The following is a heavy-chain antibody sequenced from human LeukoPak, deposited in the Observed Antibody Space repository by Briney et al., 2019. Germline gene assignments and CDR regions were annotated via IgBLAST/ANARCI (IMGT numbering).Heavy chain of an antibody. D-gene: IGHD1/OR15-1a*01. V-gene: IGHV4-59*01. Sequence: SETLSLTCTVSGGSIATYYWSWIRQPPGKGLEWIGYIYYNGHTDYNPSLKSRVTISVHTSKNQFSLKLSSVTAADTAVYYCARDRHWTNDWVYDYWGQGTLVTVSS. CDR3: ARDRHWTNDWVYDY. CDR1: GGSIATYY. J-gene: IGHJ4*02. CDR2: IYYNGHT.